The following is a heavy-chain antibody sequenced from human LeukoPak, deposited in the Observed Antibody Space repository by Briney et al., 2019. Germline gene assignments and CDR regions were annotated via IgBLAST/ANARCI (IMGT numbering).Heavy chain of an antibody. D-gene: IGHD5-12*01. CDR2: IIAILDTA. Sequence: SVKVSCKASGGSFSDYSISWVRQAPGQGLEWMGRIIAILDTAHYAQKFQGRFTITADKSATTVYMELSSLRSDDTAVYYCVRSGYDYDWFDPWGQGTLVTVSS. J-gene: IGHJ5*02. V-gene: IGHV1-69*08. CDR3: VRSGYDYDWFDP. CDR1: GGSFSDYS.